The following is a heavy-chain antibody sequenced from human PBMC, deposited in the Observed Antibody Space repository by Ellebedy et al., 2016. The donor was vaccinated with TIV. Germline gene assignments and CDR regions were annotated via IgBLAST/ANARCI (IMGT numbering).Heavy chain of an antibody. CDR2: INSDGSST. CDR1: GFTFSSYW. V-gene: IGHV3-74*01. Sequence: GESLKISCAASGFTFSSYWMHWVRQAPGKGLVWVSRINSDGSSTSYADSAKGRFTISRDNAKNTLYLQMNSLRAEDTAVYYCASGRYGDRDGYGTHYWGQGTLVTVSS. CDR3: ASGRYGDRDGYGTHY. D-gene: IGHD5-24*01. J-gene: IGHJ4*02.